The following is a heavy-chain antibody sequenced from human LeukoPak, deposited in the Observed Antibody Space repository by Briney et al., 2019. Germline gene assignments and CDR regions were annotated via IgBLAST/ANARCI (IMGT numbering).Heavy chain of an antibody. CDR2: INKDGSEV. CDR1: GFIFSSYW. CDR3: VGDLSLTSGSN. J-gene: IGHJ4*02. D-gene: IGHD1-26*01. Sequence: GGSLRLSCAGSGFIFSSYWMSWVRQAPGKGLEGVANINKDGSEVNYVGSMKGRFTISRDNAKNSLYLQMNSLRAEDTAVYYCVGDLSLTSGSNWGQGTLVTVSS. V-gene: IGHV3-7*01.